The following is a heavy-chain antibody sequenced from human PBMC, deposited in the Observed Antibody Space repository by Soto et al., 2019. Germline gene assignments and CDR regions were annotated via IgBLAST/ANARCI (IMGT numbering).Heavy chain of an antibody. CDR2: INHSGST. D-gene: IGHD5-18*01. J-gene: IGHJ4*02. Sequence: QVQLQQWGAGLLKPSETLSLTCAVYGGSFSGYYWSWIRQPPGRGLEWIGEINHSGSTNYNPSLKSRVAVSVDTSKNQCSLRLSCVTATDTAVYYCARGSYSYGRPHFDCWGQGTLVTVSS. CDR1: GGSFSGYY. V-gene: IGHV4-34*01. CDR3: ARGSYSYGRPHFDC.